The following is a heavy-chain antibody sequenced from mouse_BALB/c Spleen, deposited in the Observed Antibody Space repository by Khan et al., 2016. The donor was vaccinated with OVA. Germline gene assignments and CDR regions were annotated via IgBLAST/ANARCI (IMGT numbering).Heavy chain of an antibody. CDR2: INTNTGEP. Sequence: QIQLVQSGPELKKPGETVKISCKASGYTFTNYGINWVKQAPGKGLKWMGWINTNTGEPTYAEEFTGRFAFSLETSASTAYLQLNNLKNEDTATYFCARGNYYGSNSWFAYWGQGTLVTVSA. CDR3: ARGNYYGSNSWFAY. D-gene: IGHD1-1*01. J-gene: IGHJ3*01. CDR1: GYTFTNYG. V-gene: IGHV9-3*02.